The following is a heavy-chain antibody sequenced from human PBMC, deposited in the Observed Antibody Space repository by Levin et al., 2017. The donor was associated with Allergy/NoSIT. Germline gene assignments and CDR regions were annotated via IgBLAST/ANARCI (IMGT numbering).Heavy chain of an antibody. CDR2: IYTSGST. J-gene: IGHJ4*02. V-gene: IGHV4-4*07. Sequence: PSETLSLTCTVSGGSISSYYWSWIRQPAGKGLEWIGRIYTSGSTNYNPSLKSRVTMSVDTSKNQFSLKLSSVTAADTAVYYCARGVITFGGVIDNFDYWGQGTLVTVSS. CDR3: ARGVITFGGVIDNFDY. CDR1: GGSISSYY. D-gene: IGHD3-16*02.